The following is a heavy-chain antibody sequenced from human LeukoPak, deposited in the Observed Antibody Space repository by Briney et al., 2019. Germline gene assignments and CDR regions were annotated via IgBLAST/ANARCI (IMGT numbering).Heavy chain of an antibody. CDR3: VRDGEGVAISVNYWFDP. Sequence: ASVKVSCKASGYTFTSYDINWVRPASGQGLEWMGWMNPNNGNTGYAQKFQGRVIMTRDTSISTAYMELRDLRSEDTAVYYCVRDGEGVAISVNYWFDPWGQGTLVTVSS. D-gene: IGHD3-10*01. CDR1: GYTFTSYD. J-gene: IGHJ5*02. V-gene: IGHV1-8*01. CDR2: MNPNNGNT.